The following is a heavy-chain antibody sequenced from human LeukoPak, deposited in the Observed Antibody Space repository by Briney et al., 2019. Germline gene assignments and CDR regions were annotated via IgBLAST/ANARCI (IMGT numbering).Heavy chain of an antibody. D-gene: IGHD2-2*01. CDR1: GFTFSDYY. J-gene: IGHJ6*03. CDR2: ISSSGSTI. CDR3: AREVVPAAMTFYYYYYMDV. Sequence: GGSLRLSCAASGFTFSDYYMSWIRQAPGKGLEWVSYISSSGSTIYYADSVKGRFPISRDNAKNTLYLQMNSLRAEDTALYHCAREVVPAAMTFYYYYYMDVWGKGTTVTVSS. V-gene: IGHV3-11*01.